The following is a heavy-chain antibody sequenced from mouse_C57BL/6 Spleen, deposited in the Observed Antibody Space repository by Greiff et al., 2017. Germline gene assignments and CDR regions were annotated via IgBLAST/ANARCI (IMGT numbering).Heavy chain of an antibody. CDR1: GYTFTNYW. Sequence: QVQLQQSGAELVRPGTSVKMSCKASGYTFTNYWIGWAKQRPGHGLEWIGDIYPGGGYTNYNEKFKGEATLTADKSSSTAYMQFSSLTSEDSAIYYCARGITTVVGEDYAMDYWGQGTSVTVSS. CDR2: IYPGGGYT. J-gene: IGHJ4*01. V-gene: IGHV1-63*01. D-gene: IGHD1-1*01. CDR3: ARGITTVVGEDYAMDY.